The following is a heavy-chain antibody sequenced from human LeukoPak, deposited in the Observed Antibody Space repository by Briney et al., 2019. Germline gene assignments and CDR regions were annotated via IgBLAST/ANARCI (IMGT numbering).Heavy chain of an antibody. J-gene: IGHJ4*02. CDR1: GYTFTSYY. D-gene: IGHD3-10*01. V-gene: IGHV1-46*01. CDR2: INPSGGST. CDR3: ATQYGSDAYYFDY. Sequence: ASVKVSCKASGYTFTSYYMHWVRQAPGQGLKWMGIINPSGGSTSYAQKFQGRVTMTRDTSTSTVYMELSSLRSEDTAVYYCATQYGSDAYYFDYWGQGTLVTVSS.